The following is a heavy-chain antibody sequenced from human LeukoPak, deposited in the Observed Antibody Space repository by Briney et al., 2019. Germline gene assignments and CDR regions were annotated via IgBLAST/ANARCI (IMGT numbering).Heavy chain of an antibody. J-gene: IGHJ4*02. V-gene: IGHV3-23*01. Sequence: GGSLRLSCAASGFTFSSYAMSWVRQAPGKGLEWVSAISGSGGSTYYADSVKGRFTISRDNSKNTLYLQMNSLRAEDTDVYYCAKDGRFLEWLFADYWGQGTLVTVSS. CDR2: ISGSGGST. CDR1: GFTFSSYA. D-gene: IGHD3-3*01. CDR3: AKDGRFLEWLFADY.